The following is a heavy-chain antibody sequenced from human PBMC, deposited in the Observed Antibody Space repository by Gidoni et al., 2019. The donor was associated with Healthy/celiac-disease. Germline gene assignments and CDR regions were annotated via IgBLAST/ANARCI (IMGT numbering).Heavy chain of an antibody. CDR1: GRSISSYY. J-gene: IGHJ4*02. V-gene: IGHV4-59*01. D-gene: IGHD6-19*01. Sequence: QVQLQESGPGLVKPSETLSLTCTVSGRSISSYYWSLIRQPPGKGLEWIGYIYYSGSTNYNPSLKSRVTISVDTSKNQFSLKLSSVTAADTAVYYCARAVYSGWYWKGNYFDYWGQGTLVTVSS. CDR3: ARAVYSGWYWKGNYFDY. CDR2: IYYSGST.